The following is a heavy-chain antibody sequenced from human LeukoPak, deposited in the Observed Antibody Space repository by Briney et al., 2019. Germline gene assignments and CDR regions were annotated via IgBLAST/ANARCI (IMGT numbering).Heavy chain of an antibody. CDR3: ARSSLAVYFDY. CDR2: IFTRGTT. Sequence: SQTLSLTCTVSGGSISSGGYYWNWIRQPAGKGLDWLGHIFTRGTTNYNASLASRLTISLDTAKNQFSLYLSSVTAADTAMYFCARSSLAVYFDYWGQGTLVTASS. CDR1: GGSISSGGYY. V-gene: IGHV4-61*09. J-gene: IGHJ4*02.